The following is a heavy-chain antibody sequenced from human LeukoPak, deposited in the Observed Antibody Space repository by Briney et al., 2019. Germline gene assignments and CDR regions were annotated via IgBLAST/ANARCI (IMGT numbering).Heavy chain of an antibody. Sequence: PSETLSLTCTVSGGSISSYYWSWIRQPPGKGLEWIGYIYYSGSTNYNPSLKSRVTISVDTSKNQFSLKLSSVTAADTAVYYCARGAAAVVYWGQGTLVTVSS. J-gene: IGHJ4*02. V-gene: IGHV4-59*01. CDR2: IYYSGST. D-gene: IGHD6-13*01. CDR1: GGSISSYY. CDR3: ARGAAAVVY.